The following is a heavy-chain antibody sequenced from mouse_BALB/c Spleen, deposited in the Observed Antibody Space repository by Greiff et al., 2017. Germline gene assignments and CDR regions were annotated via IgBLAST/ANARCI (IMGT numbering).Heavy chain of an antibody. CDR2: IRLKSNNYAT. CDR1: GFTFSNYW. CDR3: TTSSGYPIFDY. J-gene: IGHJ2*01. Sequence: EVKVEESGGGLVQPGGSMKLSCVASGFTFSNYWMNWVRQSPEKGLEWVAEIRLKSNNYATHYAESVKGRFTISRDDSKSSVYLQMNNLRAEDTGIYYCTTSSGYPIFDYWGQGTTLTVSS. V-gene: IGHV6-6*02. D-gene: IGHD3-1*01.